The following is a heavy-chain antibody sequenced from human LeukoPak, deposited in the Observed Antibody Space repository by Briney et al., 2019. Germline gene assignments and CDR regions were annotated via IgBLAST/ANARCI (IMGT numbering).Heavy chain of an antibody. D-gene: IGHD3-22*01. CDR1: GFTFSSYA. CDR3: AKVYDSSGFDPFDY. J-gene: IGHJ4*02. V-gene: IGHV3-30-3*01. Sequence: GGSLRLSCAASGFTFSSYAMHWVRQAPGKGLEWVAVISYDGSNKYYADSVKGRFTISRDNFKNTLYLQMNSLRAEDTAVYYCAKVYDSSGFDPFDYWGQGTLVTVSS. CDR2: ISYDGSNK.